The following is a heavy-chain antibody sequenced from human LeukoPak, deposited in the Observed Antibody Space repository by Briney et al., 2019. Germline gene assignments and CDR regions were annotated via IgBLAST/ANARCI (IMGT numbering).Heavy chain of an antibody. Sequence: PGVSLRLSCAASGFTFSSYWMHWVRQAPGKGLVWVSRLKWDGRSTRYADSVKGRFPDCRDNAKNTLYLQMNSLRAEDTAVYYCARALDGYNYLHYYVYGMDVWGEGTTVT. V-gene: IGHV3-74*01. CDR2: LKWDGRST. J-gene: IGHJ6*02. CDR1: GFTFSSYW. CDR3: ARALDGYNYLHYYVYGMDV. D-gene: IGHD5-24*01.